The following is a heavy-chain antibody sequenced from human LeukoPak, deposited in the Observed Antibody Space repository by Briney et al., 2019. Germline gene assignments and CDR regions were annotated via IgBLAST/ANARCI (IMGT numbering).Heavy chain of an antibody. V-gene: IGHV3-21*01. D-gene: IGHD5-12*01. CDR2: ISSSSSYI. Sequence: KPGRSLRLSCAASGFTFSSYGMHWVRQAPGKGLEWVSSISSSSSYIYYADSVKGRFTISRDNAKNSLYLQMNSLRAEDTAVYYCARALLHRNSGYDSIWDYWGQGTLVTVSS. CDR3: ARALLHRNSGYDSIWDY. J-gene: IGHJ4*02. CDR1: GFTFSSYG.